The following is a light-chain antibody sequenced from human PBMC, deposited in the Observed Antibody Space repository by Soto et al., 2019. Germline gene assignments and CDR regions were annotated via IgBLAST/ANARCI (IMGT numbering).Light chain of an antibody. CDR2: AAS. CDR1: QSISTY. Sequence: DIQMTQSPSSLSASVGDRVTITCRASQSISTYLNWYQQIPWKAPKLLIYAASTLQSGVPSRFSGGGSGTDFTLTISSLQPEDFATYFCQQGYSNPRTFGQGTKLEIK. CDR3: QQGYSNPRT. J-gene: IGKJ2*02. V-gene: IGKV1-39*01.